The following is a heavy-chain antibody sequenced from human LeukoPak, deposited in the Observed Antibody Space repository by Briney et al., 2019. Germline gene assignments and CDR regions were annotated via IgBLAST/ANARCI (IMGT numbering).Heavy chain of an antibody. D-gene: IGHD5-24*01. CDR3: AKMGGLQRAFDY. CDR2: ISFDGSNK. J-gene: IGHJ4*02. CDR1: GFTFSSYA. V-gene: IGHV3-30-3*02. Sequence: GGSLRLSCAAPGFTFSSYAIHWVRQAPGKGLEWVAVISFDGSNKYYADSVKGRFTISRDNSKNTLYLQMNSLRAEDTAVYYCAKMGGLQRAFDYWGQGSLVTVSS.